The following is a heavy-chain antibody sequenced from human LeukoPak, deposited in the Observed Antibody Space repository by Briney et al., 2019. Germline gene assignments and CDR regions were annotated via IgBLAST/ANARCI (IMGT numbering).Heavy chain of an antibody. D-gene: IGHD1-26*01. J-gene: IGHJ4*02. Sequence: PGGSLRLSCAASGFTFSNYWMSWVRQAPGKGLVWVSRINTDGSSTSYADSVKGRFTISRDNAKNTLYLQMNSLRAEDTAVYYCARVQVGAYYFDYWGQGTLVTVSS. CDR2: INTDGSST. CDR3: ARVQVGAYYFDY. V-gene: IGHV3-74*01. CDR1: GFTFSNYW.